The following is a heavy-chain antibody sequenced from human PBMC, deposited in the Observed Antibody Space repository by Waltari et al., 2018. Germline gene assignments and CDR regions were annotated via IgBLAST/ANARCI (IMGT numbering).Heavy chain of an antibody. Sequence: QVQLQELGPGLVKPSETLSLTCAVSGYSIGSGHYWGWIRQPPGKGLEWIGSIHHTGSIYYNPSLKSRVTISVDTSKNQFSLKMSSVTAADTAVYYCARDGVSWGGSGSSFTWGQGTLVTVSS. CDR3: ARDGVSWGGSGSSFT. J-gene: IGHJ5*02. V-gene: IGHV4-38-2*02. D-gene: IGHD1-26*01. CDR1: GYSIGSGHY. CDR2: IHHTGSI.